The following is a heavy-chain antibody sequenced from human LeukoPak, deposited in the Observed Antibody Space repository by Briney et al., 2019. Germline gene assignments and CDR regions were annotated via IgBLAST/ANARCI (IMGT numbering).Heavy chain of an antibody. CDR2: IASSSSSI. CDR1: GFTFSSYN. D-gene: IGHD1-1*01. Sequence: GGSLRLSCAASGFTFSSYNMNWVRQAPGKGLEWVSSIASSSSSIYYADSVKGRFTISRDNAKNSLYLQMNSLRAEDTAVYYCANTKQFEYWGQGTLVTVSS. V-gene: IGHV3-21*01. J-gene: IGHJ4*02. CDR3: ANTKQFEY.